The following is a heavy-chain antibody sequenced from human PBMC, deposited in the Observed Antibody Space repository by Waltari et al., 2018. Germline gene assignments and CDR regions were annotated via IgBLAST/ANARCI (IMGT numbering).Heavy chain of an antibody. D-gene: IGHD1-7*01. CDR2: ITPIFGTA. J-gene: IGHJ4*02. CDR1: GGTFSSYA. CDR3: AQTARTGTTTSFDY. Sequence: QVQLVQSGAEVKKPGSSVKVSCKASGGTFSSYAISWVRQALGQGLEWMGGITPIFGTATHAQKFQGRVTITADESTSTAYIELSSLRSEDTAVYYCAQTARTGTTTSFDYWGQGTLVTVSS. V-gene: IGHV1-69*13.